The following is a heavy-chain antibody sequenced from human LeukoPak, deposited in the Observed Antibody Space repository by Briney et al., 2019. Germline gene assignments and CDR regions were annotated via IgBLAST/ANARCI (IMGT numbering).Heavy chain of an antibody. D-gene: IGHD5-24*01. V-gene: IGHV3-53*01. J-gene: IGHJ4*02. Sequence: GGSLRLSCAASGFTVGSNYMNWVRQAPGKGLEWVSVIYGGGSIYYADSVKGRFTISRDNSKNTLYLQMNSLRAEDTAVYYCARGAGYNYPYYFDYWGQGTLVTVSS. CDR1: GFTVGSNY. CDR2: IYGGGSI. CDR3: ARGAGYNYPYYFDY.